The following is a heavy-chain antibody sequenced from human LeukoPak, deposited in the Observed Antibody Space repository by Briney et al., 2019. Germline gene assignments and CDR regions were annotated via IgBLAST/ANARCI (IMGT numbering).Heavy chain of an antibody. CDR2: ISSMSSSI. J-gene: IGHJ4*02. CDR3: ARDRYLDIDY. V-gene: IGHV3-48*01. Sequence: GGSLRLSCAASGFDFSDYSMNWVRQAPGKGLEWLSYISSMSSSINYVDSVKGRFTVSRDNDKNLLYLQLNSLRPDDTAVYYCARDRYLDIDYWGQGTLVTVSS. D-gene: IGHD2-2*03. CDR1: GFDFSDYS.